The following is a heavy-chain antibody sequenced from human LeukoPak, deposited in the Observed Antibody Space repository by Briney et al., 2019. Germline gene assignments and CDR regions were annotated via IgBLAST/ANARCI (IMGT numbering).Heavy chain of an antibody. CDR3: ARENDTYYYDSSGYYYNWFDP. D-gene: IGHD3-22*01. Sequence: SETLSLTCTVSGGSISSGSYYWSWIRQPAGKGLEWIGRIYTSGSTNYNPSLKSRVTISVDTSKNQFSLKLSSVTAADTAVYYCARENDTYYYDSSGYYYNWFDPWGQGTLVTVSP. CDR1: GGSISSGSYY. V-gene: IGHV4-61*02. J-gene: IGHJ5*02. CDR2: IYTSGST.